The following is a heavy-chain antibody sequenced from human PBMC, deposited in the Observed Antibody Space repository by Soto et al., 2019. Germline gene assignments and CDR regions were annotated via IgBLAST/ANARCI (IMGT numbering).Heavy chain of an antibody. CDR1: GFTFSSYW. CDR3: ARDRDYGGSYFDY. V-gene: IGHV3-7*03. CDR2: IKQDGSEK. Sequence: EVQLVESGGGLVQPGGSLRLSCAASGFTFSSYWMSWVRQAPGKGLEWVANIKQDGSEKYYVDSVKGRFTISRDNAKNSRYLQMNSLRAEDTAVYYCARDRDYGGSYFDYWGQGTLVTVSS. J-gene: IGHJ4*02. D-gene: IGHD4-17*01.